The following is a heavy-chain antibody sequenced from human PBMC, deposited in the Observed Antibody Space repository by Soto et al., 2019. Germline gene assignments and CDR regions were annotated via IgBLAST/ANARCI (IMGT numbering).Heavy chain of an antibody. CDR2: ISSTSSYI. J-gene: IGHJ6*02. Sequence: GGSLRLSCAASGFTLSTYSMNWVRQAPGKGLEWVSSISSTSSYIYYADSVKGRLTISRDNAEKSLYMQMNSLRAEDTAVYYCARDAFYSYGLDVWGQGTTVTVSS. V-gene: IGHV3-21*01. CDR3: ARDAFYSYGLDV. D-gene: IGHD4-4*01. CDR1: GFTLSTYS.